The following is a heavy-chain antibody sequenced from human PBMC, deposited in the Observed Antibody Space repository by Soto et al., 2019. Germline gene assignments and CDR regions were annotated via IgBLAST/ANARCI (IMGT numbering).Heavy chain of an antibody. Sequence: QITLKESGPTLVKPTQTLTLTCTFSGFSLSTSGEGVGWIRQPPGEALEWLALIYWDDDKRYSPSLKSRLTITKAPSKDQVVLTMTNVDPVDTATYYCAHRRVGSGYTDFWGQGTQVTVSS. D-gene: IGHD5-18*01. CDR1: GFSLSTSGEG. V-gene: IGHV2-5*02. CDR3: AHRRVGSGYTDF. CDR2: IYWDDDK. J-gene: IGHJ4*02.